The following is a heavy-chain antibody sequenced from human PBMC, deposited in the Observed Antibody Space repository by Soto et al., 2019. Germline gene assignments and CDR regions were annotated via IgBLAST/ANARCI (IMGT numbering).Heavy chain of an antibody. V-gene: IGHV4-30-4*01. CDR3: ARDPFPRDYGMDV. D-gene: IGHD3-10*01. Sequence: PSETLSFTCTVSGGSISSGDYYWSWIRQPPGKGLEWIGYIYYSGSTYYNPSLKSRVTISVDTSKNQFSLKLSSVTAADTAVYYCARDPFPRDYGMDVWGQGTTVTVSS. CDR1: GGSISSGDYY. CDR2: IYYSGST. J-gene: IGHJ6*02.